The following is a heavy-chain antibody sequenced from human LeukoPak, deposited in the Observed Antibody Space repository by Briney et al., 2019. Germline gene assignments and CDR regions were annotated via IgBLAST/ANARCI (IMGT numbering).Heavy chain of an antibody. CDR1: GFTFSSYS. Sequence: PGGSLRLSCAASGFTFSSYSMNWVRQAPGKGLEWVSSISSSSSYIYYADSVKGRFTISRDNAKNSLYLQMNSLRAEDTAVYYCARDRIWSGYRSGGSCYSENFDYWGQGTLVTVSS. CDR3: ARDRIWSGYRSGGSCYSENFDY. V-gene: IGHV3-21*01. J-gene: IGHJ4*02. CDR2: ISSSSSYI. D-gene: IGHD2-15*01.